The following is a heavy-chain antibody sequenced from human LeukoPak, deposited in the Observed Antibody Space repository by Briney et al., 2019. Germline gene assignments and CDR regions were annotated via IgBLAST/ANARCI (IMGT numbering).Heavy chain of an antibody. V-gene: IGHV1-2*02. CDR2: INPNSGGT. D-gene: IGHD2-2*01. Sequence: GASVKVSCKASGYTFTGYYMHWVRQAPGQGLEWMGWINPNSGGTNYAQKFQGRVTMTRDTSISTAYMELSRLRSDDTAVYYCARDHRDLVVPAFYYYYGMDVWGQGTTVTVSS. CDR1: GYTFTGYY. CDR3: ARDHRDLVVPAFYYYYGMDV. J-gene: IGHJ6*02.